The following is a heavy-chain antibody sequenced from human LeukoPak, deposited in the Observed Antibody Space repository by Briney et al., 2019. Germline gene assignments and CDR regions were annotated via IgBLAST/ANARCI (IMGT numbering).Heavy chain of an antibody. J-gene: IGHJ4*02. CDR3: AREYDSSGQLPDY. CDR2: ISSNGGST. D-gene: IGHD3-22*01. CDR1: GFTFSSYA. Sequence: GGSLRLSCSASGFTFSSYAMHWVRQAPGKGLEYVSAISSNGGSTYYADSVKGRFTISRDNSKNTLYLQMNSLRAEDTAVYCCAREYDSSGQLPDYWGQGTLVTVSS. V-gene: IGHV3-64*04.